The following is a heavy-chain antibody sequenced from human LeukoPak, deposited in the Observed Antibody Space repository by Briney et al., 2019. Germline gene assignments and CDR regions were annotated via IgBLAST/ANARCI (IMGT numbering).Heavy chain of an antibody. V-gene: IGHV4-34*01. CDR3: ASSPFCSGGSCYSGDYFDY. Sequence: PSETLSLTCAVYGGSFSGYYWSWIRQPPGKGLEWIGEINHSGSTNYNPSLKSRVTISVDTSKNQFSLKLSSVTAADTAVYYCASSPFCSGGSCYSGDYFDYWGQGTLVTVSS. CDR2: INHSGST. D-gene: IGHD2-15*01. CDR1: GGSFSGYY. J-gene: IGHJ4*02.